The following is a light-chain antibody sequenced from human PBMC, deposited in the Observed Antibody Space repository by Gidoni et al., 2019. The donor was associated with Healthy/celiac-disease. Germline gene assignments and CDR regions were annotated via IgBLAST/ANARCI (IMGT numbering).Light chain of an antibody. CDR3: QQRSNWPLT. V-gene: IGKV3-11*01. CDR2: DAS. J-gene: IGKJ4*01. CDR1: QSVSSY. Sequence: ELVLTQSPATLSLSPGDRATLSCRASQSVSSYLAWYQQKPGQAPRLLIYDASNRATGIPARFSGSGSGTDFTLTSSSLEPEDFAVYYCQQRSNWPLTFGGGTKVEIK.